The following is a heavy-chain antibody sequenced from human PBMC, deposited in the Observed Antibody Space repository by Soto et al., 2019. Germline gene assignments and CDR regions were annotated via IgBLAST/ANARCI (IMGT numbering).Heavy chain of an antibody. CDR3: ARDESNCGGDCYSLPDY. CDR1: GFTFSSYG. D-gene: IGHD2-21*02. CDR2: IWYDGSNK. Sequence: GGSLRLSCAASGFTFSSYGMHWVRQAPGKGLEWVAVIWYDGSNKYYADSVKGRFTISRDNSKNTLYLQMNSLRAEDTAVYYCARDESNCGGDCYSLPDYWGQGTLVTVSS. J-gene: IGHJ4*02. V-gene: IGHV3-33*01.